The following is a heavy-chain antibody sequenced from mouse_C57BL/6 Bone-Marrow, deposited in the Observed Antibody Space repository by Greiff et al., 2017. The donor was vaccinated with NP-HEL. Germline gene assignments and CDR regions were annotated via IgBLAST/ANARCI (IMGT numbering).Heavy chain of an antibody. D-gene: IGHD2-4*01. V-gene: IGHV2-6*03. CDR3: ASGIYYDYGGVAY. J-gene: IGHJ3*01. Sequence: QVQLQQSGPGLVAPSQSLSITCTVSGFSLTSYGVHWVRQPPGKGLEWLVVIWSDGSTTYNSALKSRLSISKNNSKSQVFLKMNSLQTNDTAMYYCASGIYYDYGGVAYWGQGTLVTVSA. CDR1: GFSLTSYG. CDR2: IWSDGST.